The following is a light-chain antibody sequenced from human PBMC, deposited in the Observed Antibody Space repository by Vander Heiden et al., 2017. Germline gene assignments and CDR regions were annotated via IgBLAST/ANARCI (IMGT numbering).Light chain of an antibody. CDR2: GNT. CDR3: QSYDSSHWV. CDR1: SSNIGAGYD. V-gene: IGLV1-40*01. Sequence: QSVLTQAPSVSGAPGQGVTISCTGSSSNIGAGYDVHWYQQLPGTAPKLLIYGNTNRPSGVPDRFSGSKAGTSASLAITGLQAEDEADYYCQSYDSSHWVFGGGTKLTVL. J-gene: IGLJ3*02.